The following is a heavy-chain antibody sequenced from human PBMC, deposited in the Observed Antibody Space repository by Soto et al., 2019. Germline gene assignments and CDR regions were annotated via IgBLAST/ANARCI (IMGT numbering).Heavy chain of an antibody. Sequence: ASVKVSCKASGYTFTSYGISWVRQAPGQGLEWMGWISAYNGNTNYAQKLQGRVTMTTDTSTSTAYMELRSLRSDDTAVYYCARGPTWRYFDWLPDDYWGQGTLVTVSS. CDR2: ISAYNGNT. D-gene: IGHD3-9*01. V-gene: IGHV1-18*01. CDR3: ARGPTWRYFDWLPDDY. J-gene: IGHJ4*02. CDR1: GYTFTSYG.